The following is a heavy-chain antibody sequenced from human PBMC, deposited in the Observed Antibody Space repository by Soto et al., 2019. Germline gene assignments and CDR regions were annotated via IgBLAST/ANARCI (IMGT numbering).Heavy chain of an antibody. V-gene: IGHV5-51*01. CDR3: ARRRSSTAFDI. CDR1: GYDFTSYW. Sequence: KVSCKASGYDFTSYWIGWVRQKPGKGLEWMGMIYPGDSDTRDSPSFQGQVTISADKSTTSAYLQWSNLKASDTFMYYCARRRSSTAFDIWGQGTMVTVSS. D-gene: IGHD2-2*01. J-gene: IGHJ3*02. CDR2: IYPGDSDT.